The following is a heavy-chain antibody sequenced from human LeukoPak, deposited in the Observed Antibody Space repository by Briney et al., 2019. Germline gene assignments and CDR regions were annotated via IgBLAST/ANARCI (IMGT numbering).Heavy chain of an antibody. J-gene: IGHJ4*02. V-gene: IGHV1-2*06. CDR1: GYTFTGYY. CDR2: INPNSGGT. D-gene: IGHD3-10*01. Sequence: ASVKVSCKASGYTFTGYYMHWVRQAPGQGLEWMGRINPNSGGTNYAQKFQGRVTMTRDTSISTAYMELSRLRSDDTAVYYCARGTRGGVIIINYFDYWGQGTLVTVSS. CDR3: ARGTRGGVIIINYFDY.